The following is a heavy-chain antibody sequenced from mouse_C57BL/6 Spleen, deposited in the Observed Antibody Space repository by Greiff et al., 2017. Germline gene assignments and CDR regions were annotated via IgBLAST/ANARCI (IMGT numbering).Heavy chain of an antibody. CDR3: VSSTTGYAMDY. D-gene: IGHD1-1*01. Sequence: EVHLVESGGGLVQPKGSLKLSCAASGFSFNTYAMNWVRQAPGKGLEWVARIRSKSNNYATYYADSVKDRFTISRDDSESMLYLQMNNLKTEDTAMYYCVSSTTGYAMDYWGQGTSVTVSS. V-gene: IGHV10-1*01. CDR2: IRSKSNNYAT. J-gene: IGHJ4*01. CDR1: GFSFNTYA.